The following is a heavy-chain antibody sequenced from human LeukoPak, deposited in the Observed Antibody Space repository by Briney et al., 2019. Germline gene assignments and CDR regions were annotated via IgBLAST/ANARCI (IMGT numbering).Heavy chain of an antibody. Sequence: SETLSLTCTVSGGSISSYYWSWIRQPAGKGLEWIGRIYTSGSTNYNPSLKSRVTMSVDTSKNQFSLKLSPVTAADTAVYYCARDGCSSTSCKAAEYYYYGMDVWGQGTTVTVSS. CDR1: GGSISSYY. V-gene: IGHV4-4*07. D-gene: IGHD2-2*01. J-gene: IGHJ6*02. CDR3: ARDGCSSTSCKAAEYYYYGMDV. CDR2: IYTSGST.